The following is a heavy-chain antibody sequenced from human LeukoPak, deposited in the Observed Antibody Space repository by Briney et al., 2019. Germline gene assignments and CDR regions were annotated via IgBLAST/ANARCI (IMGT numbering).Heavy chain of an antibody. Sequence: SETLSLTCTVSGGSISSYYWSWIRQPPGKGLEWIGYIYYSGSTNYNPSLKSRVTISVDTSKNQFSLKLSSVTAADTAVYYCARRGYSSSWPTFDYWGQGTLVTVSS. V-gene: IGHV4-59*08. CDR3: ARRGYSSSWPTFDY. D-gene: IGHD6-13*01. CDR1: GGSISSYY. CDR2: IYYSGST. J-gene: IGHJ4*02.